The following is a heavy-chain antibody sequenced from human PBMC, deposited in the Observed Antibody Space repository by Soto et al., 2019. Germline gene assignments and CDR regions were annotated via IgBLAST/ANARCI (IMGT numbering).Heavy chain of an antibody. CDR1: GGSVSSGAYY. Sequence: VQLQESGPGLVKPLETLSLTCTDSGGSVSSGAYYWSWIRQPPGRVLEWVGFIYYNVSSYQSLSLKSPVTISVDTSKNQFSLMLTSDSAADTAVYNCARWRDDYGDLTWFDPWGQGILVIVSS. V-gene: IGHV4-61*08. J-gene: IGHJ5*02. CDR3: ARWRDDYGDLTWFDP. D-gene: IGHD4-17*01. CDR2: IYYNVSS.